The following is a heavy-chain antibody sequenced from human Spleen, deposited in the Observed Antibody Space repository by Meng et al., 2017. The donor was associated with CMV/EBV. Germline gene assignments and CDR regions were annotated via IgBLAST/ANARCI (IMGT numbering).Heavy chain of an antibody. CDR2: IIPIFGTA. D-gene: IGHD5-18*01. V-gene: IGHV1-69*05. CDR3: ARERYSYGSRDYGMDV. Sequence: SVKVSCKASGYTFTDFFIDWVRQAPGQGLEWMGGIIPIFGTANYAQKFQGRVTITTDESTSTAYMELSSLRSEDTAVYYCARERYSYGSRDYGMDVWGQGTTVTVSS. J-gene: IGHJ6*02. CDR1: GYTFTDFF.